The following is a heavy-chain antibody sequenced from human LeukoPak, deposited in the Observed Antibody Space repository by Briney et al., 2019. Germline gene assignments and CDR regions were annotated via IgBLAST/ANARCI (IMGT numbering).Heavy chain of an antibody. J-gene: IGHJ6*02. D-gene: IGHD6-19*01. Sequence: GRSLRLSCAASGFTFSSYGMHWVRQAPGKGLEWVAVISYDGSNKYYADSVKGRFTISRDNSKNTLYLQMNSLRAEDTAVYYCARVYLYSSGWYGTDYYYGMDVWGQGTTVTVSS. CDR1: GFTFSSYG. CDR3: ARVYLYSSGWYGTDYYYGMDV. V-gene: IGHV3-30*03. CDR2: ISYDGSNK.